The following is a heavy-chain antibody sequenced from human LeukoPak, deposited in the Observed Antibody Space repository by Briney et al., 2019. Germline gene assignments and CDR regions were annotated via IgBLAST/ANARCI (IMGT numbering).Heavy chain of an antibody. CDR2: IYYSGST. D-gene: IGHD3-9*01. V-gene: IGHV4-59*08. J-gene: IGHJ6*02. CDR1: GGSISSYY. CDR3: ATSTYYDILTGQNYYYYGMDV. Sequence: SETLSLTCTVSGGSISSYYWSWIRQPPGKGLEWIGYIYYSGSTNYNPSLKSRVTISVDTSKNQFSLKLSSVTAADTAVYYCATSTYYDILTGQNYYYYGMDVWGQGTTVTVSS.